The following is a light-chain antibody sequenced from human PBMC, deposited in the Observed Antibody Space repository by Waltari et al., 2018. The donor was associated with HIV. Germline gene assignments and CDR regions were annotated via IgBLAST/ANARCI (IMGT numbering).Light chain of an antibody. Sequence: AIWMTQSPSSISASIGDRVTLTCRASHDVSNYLAWYRQKPGKAPDLLIYGASTLQTGVPSRFSGSGSGTDFTLTISCLQSEDFATFYCQQYYTSPGAFGQGTEVQIK. J-gene: IGKJ1*01. V-gene: IGKV1-8*01. CDR2: GAS. CDR1: HDVSNY. CDR3: QQYYTSPGA.